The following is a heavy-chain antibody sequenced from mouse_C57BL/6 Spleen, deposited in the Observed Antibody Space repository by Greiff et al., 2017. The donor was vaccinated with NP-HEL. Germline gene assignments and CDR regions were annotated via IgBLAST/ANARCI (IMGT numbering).Heavy chain of an antibody. CDR1: GYSIPSGYY. CDR3: ARVRGLDSSVLHYFDY. J-gene: IGHJ2*01. CDR2: ISYDGSH. Sequence: EVKLMESGPGLVKPSQSLSLTCSVTGYSIPSGYYWNWIRQFPGNKLEWMGYISYDGSHNSNPSLKNRISITRDTSKNQFFLKLNSVTTEATATYYCARVRGLDSSVLHYFDYWGQGTTLTVSS. D-gene: IGHD3-2*02. V-gene: IGHV3-6*01.